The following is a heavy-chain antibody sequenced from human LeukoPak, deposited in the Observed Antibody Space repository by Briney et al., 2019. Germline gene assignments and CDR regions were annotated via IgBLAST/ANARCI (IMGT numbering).Heavy chain of an antibody. Sequence: GASVKVSCKASGYTFTGYYMHWIRQAPGQGLEWMGRIYPNGGGTNYAQKFQGRVAMTRDTFISTAYMELSRLRSDDTAVYYCTRSSTRTETTYYWGQGTLVTVSS. J-gene: IGHJ4*02. CDR2: IYPNGGGT. D-gene: IGHD1-7*01. CDR1: GYTFTGYY. CDR3: TRSSTRTETTYY. V-gene: IGHV1-2*06.